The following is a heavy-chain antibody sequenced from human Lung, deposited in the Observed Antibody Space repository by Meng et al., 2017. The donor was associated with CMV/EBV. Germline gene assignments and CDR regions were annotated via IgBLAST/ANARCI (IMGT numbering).Heavy chain of an antibody. Sequence: SXXVSXKASGGTFSSYAISWVRQAPGQGLEWMGGIIPILGIANYAQKLQGRVTITADKSTSTAYMELSSLRSEDTAVYYCARDRGGWQHQLVRYYYGMDVXGQGXTVTVSS. J-gene: IGHJ6*02. D-gene: IGHD6-13*01. V-gene: IGHV1-69*10. CDR2: IIPILGIA. CDR1: GGTFSSYA. CDR3: ARDRGGWQHQLVRYYYGMDV.